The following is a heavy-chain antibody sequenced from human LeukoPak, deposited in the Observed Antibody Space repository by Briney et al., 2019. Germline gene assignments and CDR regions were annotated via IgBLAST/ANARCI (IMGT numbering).Heavy chain of an antibody. V-gene: IGHV1-2*02. CDR1: GYTFTGYY. D-gene: IGHD6-19*01. CDR3: ARARVRLEQWLVP. CDR2: INPNSGGT. Sequence: ASVKVSCKASGYTFTGYYMHWVRQAPGQGLEWMGWINPNSGGTNYAQKFQGRVTMTRDTSISTAYMELSRLRSDDTAVYYCARARVRLEQWLVPWGQGTLVTVSS. J-gene: IGHJ5*02.